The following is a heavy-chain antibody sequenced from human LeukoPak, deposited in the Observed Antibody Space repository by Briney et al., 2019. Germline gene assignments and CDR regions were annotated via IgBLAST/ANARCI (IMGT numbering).Heavy chain of an antibody. CDR3: ARDTVAGTSSGIDY. Sequence: GGSLRLSCAASGFTFSSYSMNWVHQAPRKKLEGVSYISSSSSTIYYAASVKGRFTISRDNAKNSLYLQMNSLTAEDTAVYYCARDTVAGTSSGIDYGGQGTLVTVSS. CDR1: GFTFSSYS. D-gene: IGHD6-19*01. J-gene: IGHJ4*02. V-gene: IGHV3-48*01. CDR2: ISSSSSTI.